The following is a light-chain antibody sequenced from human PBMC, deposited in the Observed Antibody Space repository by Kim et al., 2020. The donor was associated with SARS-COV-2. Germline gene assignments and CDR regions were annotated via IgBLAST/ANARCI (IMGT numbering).Light chain of an antibody. CDR1: SSNIGAGYD. CDR2: GNS. CDR3: QSYDSSLSGVV. V-gene: IGLV1-40*01. J-gene: IGLJ2*01. Sequence: QRVTISCTGSSSNIGAGYDVHWYQQLPGPAPKLHIYGNSNRPSGVPVRFSGSKSGTSASLAITGLQAEDEADDYCQSYDSSLSGVVFGGGTQLTVL.